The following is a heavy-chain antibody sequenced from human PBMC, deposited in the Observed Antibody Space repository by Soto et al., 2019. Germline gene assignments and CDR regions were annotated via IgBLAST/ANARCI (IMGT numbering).Heavy chain of an antibody. D-gene: IGHD5-12*01. V-gene: IGHV4-59*01. CDR2: IYYSGST. Sequence: PSETLSLTCTVSGGSISSYYWSWIRQPPGKGLEWIGYIYYSGSTNYNPSLKSRVTISVDTPKNQFSLKLSSVTAADTAVYYCAREGRDGYNFAGRRALDIWGPGTRVTVS. CDR3: AREGRDGYNFAGRRALDI. CDR1: GGSISSYY. J-gene: IGHJ3*02.